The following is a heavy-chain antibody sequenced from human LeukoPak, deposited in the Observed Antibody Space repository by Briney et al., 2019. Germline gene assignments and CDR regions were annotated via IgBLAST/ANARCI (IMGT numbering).Heavy chain of an antibody. V-gene: IGHV5-51*01. CDR2: IYPGDSDT. CDR3: ARGGDIVVVPAANFDY. J-gene: IGHJ4*02. CDR1: GYSFTSYW. Sequence: GESLKISCKGSGYSFTSYWIGWVRQMPGKGLEWMGIIYPGDSDTRYSPSFQGQVTISADKSISTAYLQWSSLKAPDTAMYYCARGGDIVVVPAANFDYWGQGTLVTVSS. D-gene: IGHD2-2*01.